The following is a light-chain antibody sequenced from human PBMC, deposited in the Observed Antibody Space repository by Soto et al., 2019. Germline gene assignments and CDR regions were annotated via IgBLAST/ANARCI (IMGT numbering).Light chain of an antibody. V-gene: IGLV1-44*01. CDR3: PPGEDPLGVFV. Sequence: QSVLTQPPSASGTPGQRVTISCSGSPSNIGSNTVNWYQQLPGTAPKVLIYNDNQRPSGVPDRFSGSKSGSSASLAISGLRFEDVAVYYCPPGEDPLGVFVFGPGTHLPVL. CDR1: PSNIGSNT. CDR2: NDN. J-gene: IGLJ1*01.